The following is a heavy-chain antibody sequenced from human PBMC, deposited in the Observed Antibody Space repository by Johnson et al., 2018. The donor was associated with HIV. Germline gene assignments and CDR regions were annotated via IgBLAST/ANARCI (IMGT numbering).Heavy chain of an antibody. CDR2: ISGSGGST. D-gene: IGHD6-13*01. V-gene: IGHV3-23*04. J-gene: IGHJ3*02. CDR3: ARGGYLDAFDI. Sequence: VQLVESGGGLVQPGGSLRLSCAASGFTFSSYAMSWVRQAPGKGLEWVSAISGSGGSTYYTDSVKGRFTISRDNSKNTLYLQMKSLSGEDTAVYYCARGGYLDAFDIWGQGTMVTVSS. CDR1: GFTFSSYA.